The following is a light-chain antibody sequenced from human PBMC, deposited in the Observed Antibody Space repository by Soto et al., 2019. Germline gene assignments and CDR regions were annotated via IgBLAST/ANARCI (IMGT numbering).Light chain of an antibody. CDR1: SSNTGSTT. J-gene: IGLJ1*01. V-gene: IGLV1-44*01. CDR2: SNN. CDR3: AAWDDSLNGLYV. Sequence: QSVLTQPPSASVTPGQRFTISCSKRSSNTGSTTATSYQQLPGTAPNLLIFSNNQRPSGVPERFSGSKSGTSASLAISGLQSEDEADYYCAAWDDSLNGLYVFGTGTKVTVL.